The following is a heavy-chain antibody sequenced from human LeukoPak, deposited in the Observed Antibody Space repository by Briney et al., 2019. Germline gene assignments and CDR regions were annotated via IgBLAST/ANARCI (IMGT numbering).Heavy chain of an antibody. Sequence: GSLRLSCAASGFPVSSNYISWVRQAPGKGLEWVSVIHSDGSTYYADSVKGRLTISRDNSENTVFLQMNSLRAEDTAVYYCARDNRRSSWSPFIWGQGTLVTVSS. J-gene: IGHJ4*02. CDR2: IHSDGST. CDR1: GFPVSSNY. D-gene: IGHD6-13*01. V-gene: IGHV3-66*01. CDR3: ARDNRRSSWSPFI.